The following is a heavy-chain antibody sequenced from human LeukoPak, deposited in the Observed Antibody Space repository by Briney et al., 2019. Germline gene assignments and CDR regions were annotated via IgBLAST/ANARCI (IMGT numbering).Heavy chain of an antibody. D-gene: IGHD2-2*01. V-gene: IGHV3-7*04. Sequence: GGSLRLSCEAPGFSFSNHWMSWVRQAPGKGLGWVANINEDGSEKNYVDSVKGRFTISRDIAKKSVYLQMNSLRAEDTAMYYCARGVGWFDPWGQGTLVTVSS. J-gene: IGHJ5*02. CDR3: ARGVGWFDP. CDR1: GFSFSNHW. CDR2: INEDGSEK.